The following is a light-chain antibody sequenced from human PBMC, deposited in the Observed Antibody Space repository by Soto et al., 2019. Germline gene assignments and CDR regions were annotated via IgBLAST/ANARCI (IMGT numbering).Light chain of an antibody. Sequence: IVMTQSPATLSVSPGESPTLSCRASQSVRSNLAWYQQKPGKAPRLLIYGASTRATDIPDRFSGSGSGTEFTLPISDLQSEDFAVYYCQQYNNWPPWTFGQGTKVDI. CDR3: QQYNNWPPWT. CDR2: GAS. CDR1: QSVRSN. J-gene: IGKJ1*01. V-gene: IGKV3-15*01.